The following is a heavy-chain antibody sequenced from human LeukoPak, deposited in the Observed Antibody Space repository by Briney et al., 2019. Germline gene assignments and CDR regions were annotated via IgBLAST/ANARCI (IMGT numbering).Heavy chain of an antibody. J-gene: IGHJ4*02. CDR3: ARGGQLLGAFDY. Sequence: ASVKVSCKASGYTFTSYDINWVRQATGQGLEWMGWMNPNSGNTGYAQKFQGRVTMTRNTSISTAYMELSSLRSEDTAVYYCARGGQLLGAFDYWGQGTLVTVSS. V-gene: IGHV1-8*01. D-gene: IGHD2-2*01. CDR2: MNPNSGNT. CDR1: GYTFTSYD.